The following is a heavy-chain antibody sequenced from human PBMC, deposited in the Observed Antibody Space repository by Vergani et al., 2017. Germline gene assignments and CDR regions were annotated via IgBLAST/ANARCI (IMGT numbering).Heavy chain of an antibody. D-gene: IGHD3-9*01. Sequence: QVQLVQSGAEVKKPGSSVKVSCKASGGTFNIYSVSWLRQAPGQGPEWMGGITPFFPTGHYAQKFQGRVTITADESATTVYMELSSLRSEDTAVYYCAREGTDGSRPPRVYYDSPRGFDPWGQGTLVTVSS. CDR3: AREGTDGSRPPRVYYDSPRGFDP. CDR1: GGTFNIYS. J-gene: IGHJ5*02. V-gene: IGHV1-69*12. CDR2: ITPFFPTG.